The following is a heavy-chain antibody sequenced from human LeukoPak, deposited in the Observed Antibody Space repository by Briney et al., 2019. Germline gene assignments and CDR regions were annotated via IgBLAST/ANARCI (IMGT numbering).Heavy chain of an antibody. J-gene: IGHJ4*02. CDR3: ATRTYYDSSGYSIY. CDR1: GGTFSSYA. V-gene: IGHV1-69*04. Sequence: ASVKVSCKASGGTFSSYAISWVRQAPGQGLEWMGRIIPILGIANYAQKFQGRVTITADKSTSTAYMELSSLRSEDTAVYYCATRTYYDSSGYSIYWGQGTLVTVSS. D-gene: IGHD3-22*01. CDR2: IIPILGIA.